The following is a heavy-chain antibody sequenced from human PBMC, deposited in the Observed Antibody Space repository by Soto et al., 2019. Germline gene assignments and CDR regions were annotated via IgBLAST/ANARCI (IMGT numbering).Heavy chain of an antibody. D-gene: IGHD7-27*01. V-gene: IGHV3-7*01. CDR3: ASAGERRY. J-gene: IGHJ4*02. Sequence: EVQLVESGGGLVQSGGSLRLSCAASGFTFSSYWMAWVRQAPGKGLEWVANINQDGSEKNYVDSVKGRFTLSRDNAKNSLYLHMTSLRDEDTAVYYCASAGERRYWGQGTLITVSS. CDR2: INQDGSEK. CDR1: GFTFSSYW.